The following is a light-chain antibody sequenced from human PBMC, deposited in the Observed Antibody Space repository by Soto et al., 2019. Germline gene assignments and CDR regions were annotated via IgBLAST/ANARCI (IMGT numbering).Light chain of an antibody. CDR3: CSYAGSYTFGV. J-gene: IGLJ1*01. CDR2: EVS. V-gene: IGLV2-11*01. CDR1: SSDVGAYNH. Sequence: QSALTQPASVSGSPGQSITISCTGTSSDVGAYNHVSWYQHHPGKAPKLMIYEVSKRPSGVPDRFSGSNSGNTASLTISGLQAEDEADYYCCSYAGSYTFGVFGTGTKVTVL.